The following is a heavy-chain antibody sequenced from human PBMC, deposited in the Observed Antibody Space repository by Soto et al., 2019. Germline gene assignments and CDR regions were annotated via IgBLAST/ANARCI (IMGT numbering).Heavy chain of an antibody. CDR1: GGSISSYY. D-gene: IGHD3-3*01. V-gene: IGHV4-59*08. CDR3: ARHSPWSPTQYYFDY. J-gene: IGHJ4*02. CDR2: IYYSGST. Sequence: SETLSPTCTVSGGSISSYYWSWIRQPPGKGLEWIGYIYYSGSTNYNPSLKSRVTISVDTSKNQFSLKLSSVTAADTAVYYCARHSPWSPTQYYFDYWGQGTLVTVSS.